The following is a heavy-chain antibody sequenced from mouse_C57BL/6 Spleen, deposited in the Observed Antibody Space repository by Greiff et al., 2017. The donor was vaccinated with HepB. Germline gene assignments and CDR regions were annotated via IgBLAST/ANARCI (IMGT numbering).Heavy chain of an antibody. CDR3: ARGDGYPAWFAY. J-gene: IGHJ3*01. V-gene: IGHV5-16*01. CDR1: GFTFSDYY. D-gene: IGHD2-3*01. CDR2: INYDGSST. Sequence: EVKLMESEGGLVQPGSSMKLSCTASGFTFSDYYMAWVRQVPEKGLEWVANINYDGSSTYYLDSLKSRFIISRDNAKNILYLQMSSLKSEDTATYYCARGDGYPAWFAYWGQGTLVTVSA.